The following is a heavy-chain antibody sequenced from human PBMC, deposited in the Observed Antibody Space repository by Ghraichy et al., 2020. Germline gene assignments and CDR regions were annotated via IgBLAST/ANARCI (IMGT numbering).Heavy chain of an antibody. J-gene: IGHJ5*02. CDR2: IYYSGST. V-gene: IGHV4-39*01. CDR3: ARPLSRRWFDP. D-gene: IGHD6-6*01. Sequence: SETLSLTCTVSGGSISSSSYYWGWIRQPPGKGLEWIGSIYYSGSTYYNPSLKSRVTISVDTSKNQFSLKLSSVTAADTAVYYCARPLSRRWFDPWGQGTLVTVSS. CDR1: GGSISSSSYY.